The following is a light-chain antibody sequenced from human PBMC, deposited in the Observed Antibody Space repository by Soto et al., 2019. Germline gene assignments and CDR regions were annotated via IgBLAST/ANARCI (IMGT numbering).Light chain of an antibody. V-gene: IGLV2-8*01. CDR3: SSYAGSNTNV. J-gene: IGLJ1*01. Sequence: HSVLTQPPSASVSPGQSVTISCTGTSSDVGAYNYVSWYQQHPGKAPKLMIYEVSKRPSGVPDRFSGSKSGNTASLTVSGLQAEDETDYYCSSYAGSNTNVFGTGTKVTVL. CDR1: SSDVGAYNY. CDR2: EVS.